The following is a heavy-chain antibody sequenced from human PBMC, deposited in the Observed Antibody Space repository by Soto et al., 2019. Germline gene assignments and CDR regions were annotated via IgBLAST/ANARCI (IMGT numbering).Heavy chain of an antibody. D-gene: IGHD6-13*01. J-gene: IGHJ3*02. CDR3: ARAYCCSWYGYDAFYI. CDR2: IGTAGDT. CDR1: GFTFSSYD. V-gene: IGHV3-13*01. Sequence: GGSLRLSCAASGFTFSSYDMHWVRQATGKGLEWVSAIGTAGDTYYPGSVKGRFTISRENAKNSLYLQMNSLRAGDTAVYYCARAYCCSWYGYDAFYICGQRTTVTVS.